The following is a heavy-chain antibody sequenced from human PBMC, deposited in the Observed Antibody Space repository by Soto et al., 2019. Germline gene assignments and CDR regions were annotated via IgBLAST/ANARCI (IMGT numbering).Heavy chain of an antibody. D-gene: IGHD3-22*01. Sequence: ASVEVSCKASGYTFTSYDINWVRQATGQGLEWMGWMNPNSGNTGYAQKFQGRVTMTRNTSISTAYMELRSLRTDDTATYFCARVPADYYDSSGYFRPVDYWGQGTLVTVSS. CDR1: GYTFTSYD. CDR3: ARVPADYYDSSGYFRPVDY. J-gene: IGHJ4*02. V-gene: IGHV1-8*01. CDR2: MNPNSGNT.